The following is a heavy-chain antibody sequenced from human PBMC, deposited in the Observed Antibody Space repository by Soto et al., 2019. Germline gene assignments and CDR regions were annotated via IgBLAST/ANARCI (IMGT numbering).Heavy chain of an antibody. V-gene: IGHV3-53*04. CDR2: IYSGGST. CDR3: ARDGYSGYDSYYYYYMDV. J-gene: IGHJ6*03. CDR1: GFTVSSNY. Sequence: GGSLRLSCAASGFTVSSNYMSWVRQAPGKGLEWVSVIYSGGSTYYADSVKGRFTISRHNSKNTLYLQMNSLRAEDTAAYYCARDGYSGYDSYYYYYMDVWGKGTTVTVSS. D-gene: IGHD5-12*01.